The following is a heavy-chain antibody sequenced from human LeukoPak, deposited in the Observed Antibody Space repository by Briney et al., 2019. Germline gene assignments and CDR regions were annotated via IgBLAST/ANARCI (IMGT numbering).Heavy chain of an antibody. CDR1: GGSSSDYY. V-gene: IGHV4-34*01. CDR3: ARGNRAGYIFDY. CDR2: IAHDGST. Sequence: SEALSLTCAVYGGSSSDYYWSWIRQAPGKGLEWIGEIAHDGSTSYNPSLKRRATISRDTSKNHFSLNLRSVTAADTAVYSCARGNRAGYIFDYWGQGTLVTVSS. J-gene: IGHJ4*02. D-gene: IGHD5-24*01.